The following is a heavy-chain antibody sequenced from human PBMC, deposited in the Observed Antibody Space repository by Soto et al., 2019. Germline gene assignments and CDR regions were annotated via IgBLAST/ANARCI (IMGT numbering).Heavy chain of an antibody. D-gene: IGHD1-7*01. Sequence: PGESLKISCQGSGYTFNSFWIGWVRQMPGEGLEWMGLMFPWTSDTRYSPSFQGHVSISVDRSTGTGYLQRNSPKASDTAMYYCVTTRDGTTFFPHWGQGTPVTSPQ. V-gene: IGHV5-51*01. CDR1: GYTFNSFW. CDR3: VTTRDGTTFFPH. CDR2: MFPWTSDT. J-gene: IGHJ4*02.